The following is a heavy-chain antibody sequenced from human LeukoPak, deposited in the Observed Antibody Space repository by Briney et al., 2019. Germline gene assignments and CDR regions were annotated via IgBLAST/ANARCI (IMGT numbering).Heavy chain of an antibody. CDR2: IYTSGST. J-gene: IGHJ4*02. CDR1: GGSISSGSYY. Sequence: SETLSLTCTVSGGSISSGSYYWSWIRQPAGKGLEWIGRIYTSGSTNYNPSLKSRVTISVDRSKNQFSLKLSSVTAADTAVYYCARVGGQSTTYFDYWGQGTLVTVSS. CDR3: ARVGGQSTTYFDY. V-gene: IGHV4-61*02. D-gene: IGHD3-16*01.